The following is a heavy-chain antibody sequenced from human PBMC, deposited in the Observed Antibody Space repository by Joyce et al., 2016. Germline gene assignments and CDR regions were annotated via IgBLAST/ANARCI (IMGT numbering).Heavy chain of an antibody. CDR3: VRGISARPGGPNWFDP. D-gene: IGHD6-6*01. Sequence: EVQLVESGGGLVQPGGSLRLSCAASGFSFSGYWIHWVRQAPGKGVVWVSWINTDGSSTRFADSGKGRFTISRDNAKNTLYLQMNSLRAEDTAVYYCVRGISARPGGPNWFDPWGQGTLVTVSS. CDR1: GFSFSGYW. V-gene: IGHV3-74*01. J-gene: IGHJ5*02. CDR2: INTDGSST.